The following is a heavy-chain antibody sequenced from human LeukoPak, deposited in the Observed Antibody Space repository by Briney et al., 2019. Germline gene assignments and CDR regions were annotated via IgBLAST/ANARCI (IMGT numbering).Heavy chain of an antibody. CDR1: GGTLSSYS. V-gene: IGHV1-69*05. Sequence: SVKVSCKASGGTLSSYSISWVRQAPRLGLEWMGRIIPNFGTANYTQKFQGRVTITTDDSTSTAYMELSSLRSEDTAVFYCARDGKYSSSANWFDPWGQGTLVTVSS. D-gene: IGHD6-13*01. J-gene: IGHJ5*02. CDR3: ARDGKYSSSANWFDP. CDR2: IIPNFGTA.